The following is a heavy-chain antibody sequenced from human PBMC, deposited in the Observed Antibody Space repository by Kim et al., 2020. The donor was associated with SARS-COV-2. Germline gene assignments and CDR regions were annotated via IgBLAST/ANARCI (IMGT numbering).Heavy chain of an antibody. CDR3: ARRRKLGSSGHYLDY. Sequence: DSLKSGFTISRDSAKNSLYLEMDSLRAEDGAVYYCARRRKLGSSGHYLDYWGQGTLVTVSS. V-gene: IGHV3-7*01. J-gene: IGHJ4*02. D-gene: IGHD6-6*01.